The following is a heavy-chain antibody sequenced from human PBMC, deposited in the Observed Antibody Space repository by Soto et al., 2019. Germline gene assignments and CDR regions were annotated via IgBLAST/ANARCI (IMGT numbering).Heavy chain of an antibody. Sequence: QVTLKESGPVLVKPTETLTLTCTVSGFSLSNARMGVSWIRQPPGKALEWLAHIFSNDEKSYSTSLKSRLTSSKDTSNSQVVLTMPNMDPVDTATYYCARHGRGVGARPLDYWGQGTLVTVSS. V-gene: IGHV2-26*01. CDR1: GFSLSNARMG. D-gene: IGHD1-26*01. CDR2: IFSNDEK. J-gene: IGHJ4*02. CDR3: ARHGRGVGARPLDY.